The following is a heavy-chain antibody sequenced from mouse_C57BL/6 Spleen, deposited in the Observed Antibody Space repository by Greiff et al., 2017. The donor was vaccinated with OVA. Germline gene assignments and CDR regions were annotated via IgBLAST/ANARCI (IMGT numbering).Heavy chain of an antibody. J-gene: IGHJ4*01. CDR3: ARRGVIYYGNLYAMDY. Sequence: QVQLQQSDAELVKPGASVKISCKVSGYTFTDHTIHWMKQRPEQGLEWIGYIYPRDGSTKYNEKFKGKATLTADKSSSTAYMQLNSLTSEDSAVYFCARRGVIYYGNLYAMDYWGQGTSVTVSS. V-gene: IGHV1-78*01. CDR1: GYTFTDHT. CDR2: IYPRDGST. D-gene: IGHD2-1*01.